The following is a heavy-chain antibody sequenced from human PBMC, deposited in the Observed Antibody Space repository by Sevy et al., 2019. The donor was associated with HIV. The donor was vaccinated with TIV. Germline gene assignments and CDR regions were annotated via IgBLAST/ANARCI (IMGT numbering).Heavy chain of an antibody. CDR1: GFIFSNYP. J-gene: IGHJ6*01. CDR2: ISAGGTTT. D-gene: IGHD2-2*01. CDR3: AKRYCSTITCYDDDFWNPYYYYGLDV. V-gene: IGHV3-23*01. Sequence: GGSLRLSCAASGFIFSNYPMSWVRHSPGKGLEWVSDISAGGTTTYYADSVEGRFTISRDNSKNTVSLQMNSLGAEDTAIYYCAKRYCSTITCYDDDFWNPYYYYGLDVWGQGISVTVSP.